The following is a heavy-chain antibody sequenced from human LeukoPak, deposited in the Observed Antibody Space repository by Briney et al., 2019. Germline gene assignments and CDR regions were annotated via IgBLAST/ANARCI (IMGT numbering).Heavy chain of an antibody. J-gene: IGHJ4*02. D-gene: IGHD6-6*01. V-gene: IGHV3-7*01. CDR2: IKQDGGQR. Sequence: PGGSLRLSCTASGFTFSDYWMTWVRQAPGKGPEWVANIKQDGGQRYYVDSVRGRFTISRDNAKNSLLLQMNGLRAEDTAVYYCARRGGSSSRRSPIDYWGQGTLVTVSS. CDR1: GFTFSDYW. CDR3: ARRGGSSSRRSPIDY.